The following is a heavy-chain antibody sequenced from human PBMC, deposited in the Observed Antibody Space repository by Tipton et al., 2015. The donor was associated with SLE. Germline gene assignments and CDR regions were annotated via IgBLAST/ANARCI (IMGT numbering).Heavy chain of an antibody. D-gene: IGHD2/OR15-2a*01. Sequence: TLSLTCTVSGGSISSGPYYWTWIRQPAGKGLEWIGSINYSGSTHYNPSLRSRVTISEDTSKNQFYLKLSSVTAADTAVYYCAREIFFYACDFWGQGTMVTVSS. CDR3: AREIFFYACDF. CDR2: INYSGST. V-gene: IGHV4-61*02. CDR1: GGSISSGPYY. J-gene: IGHJ3*01.